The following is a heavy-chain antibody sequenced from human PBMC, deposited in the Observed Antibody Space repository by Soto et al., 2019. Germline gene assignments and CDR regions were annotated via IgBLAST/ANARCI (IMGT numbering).Heavy chain of an antibody. D-gene: IGHD3-3*01. J-gene: IGHJ4*02. Sequence: GGSLRLSCAASGFTFSSYAMSWVRQAPGKGLEWVAVIWYDGSNKYYADSVKGRFTISRDNSKNTLYLQMNSLRAEDTAVYYCARDYSPTPAMECYFEYWGQGTLVTVSS. CDR1: GFTFSSYA. CDR3: ARDYSPTPAMECYFEY. V-gene: IGHV3-33*08. CDR2: IWYDGSNK.